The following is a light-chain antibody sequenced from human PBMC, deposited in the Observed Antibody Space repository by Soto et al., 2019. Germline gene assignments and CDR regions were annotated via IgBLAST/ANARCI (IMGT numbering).Light chain of an antibody. CDR2: GPS. V-gene: IGKV3-15*01. CDR3: HQRQSWPRT. CDR1: QTVSSN. J-gene: IGKJ1*01. Sequence: EIVMTQSPATLSVSPGERVTLSCRASQTVSSNLAWYQQKPGQAPRLLIYGPSTRATGIPARFSASGTGTDFTLTISDVQPEDFAVYYCHQRQSWPRTFGQGTKVDI.